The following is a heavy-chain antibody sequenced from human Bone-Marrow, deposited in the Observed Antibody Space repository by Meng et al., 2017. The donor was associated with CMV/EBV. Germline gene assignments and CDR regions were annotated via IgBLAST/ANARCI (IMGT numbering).Heavy chain of an antibody. J-gene: IGHJ2*01. CDR1: GYTFTTYD. V-gene: IGHV1-8*01. CDR3: ARVGLEYCSGGSCYSKAGYFDL. D-gene: IGHD2-15*01. Sequence: ASVKVSCKASGYTFTTYDINWVRQATGQGLEWMGWMNPNSGNTGYAQKFQGRVTMTRDTSISTAYMELSRLRSDDTAVYYCARVGLEYCSGGSCYSKAGYFDLWGRGTLVTVSS. CDR2: MNPNSGNT.